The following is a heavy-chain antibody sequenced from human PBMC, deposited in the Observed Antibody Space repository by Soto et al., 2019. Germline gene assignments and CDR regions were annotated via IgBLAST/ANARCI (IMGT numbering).Heavy chain of an antibody. CDR3: TIGSWSGEVFDI. D-gene: IGHD2-21*01. CDR1: GGTFSTYS. J-gene: IGHJ3*02. V-gene: IGHV1-69*02. CDR2: IIPMLGVR. Sequence: QVQLVQSGAEVKKPGSSVKVSCKDSGGTFSTYSMFWVRQAPGQGLEWMGRIIPMLGVRNYAQRFQDRGTIIEDKSPATVHMELSSLRSEDTALYYCTIGSWSGEVFDIWGQGTMVTVSS.